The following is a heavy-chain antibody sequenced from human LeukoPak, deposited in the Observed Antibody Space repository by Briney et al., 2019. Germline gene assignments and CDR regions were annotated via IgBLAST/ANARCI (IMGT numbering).Heavy chain of an antibody. D-gene: IGHD2-8*01. CDR3: VRDTKDY. J-gene: IGHJ4*02. CDR2: ISSSGSTI. V-gene: IGHV3-48*04. Sequence: PGGSLRLSCAASGFIFSSYSMNWVRQAPGKGLEWVSYISSSGSTIYYADSVKGRFTISRDNTKNSLYLQLNNLRADGTALYYCVRDTKDYWGEGTLVTVSS. CDR1: GFIFSSYS.